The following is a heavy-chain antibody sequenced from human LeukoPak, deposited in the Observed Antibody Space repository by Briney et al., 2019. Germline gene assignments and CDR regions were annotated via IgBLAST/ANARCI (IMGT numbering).Heavy chain of an antibody. D-gene: IGHD2-21*01. CDR1: GFTFSDTW. Sequence: GGSLRLSCAASGFTFSDTWMHWVRQAPGKGLVWVARIKNDGSGIIYADSVEGRFTISRDNARNTVYLRMNSLRAEDTAVYYCARERGVSHPFDYWGQGTLVTVSS. V-gene: IGHV3-74*01. J-gene: IGHJ4*02. CDR3: ARERGVSHPFDY. CDR2: IKNDGSGI.